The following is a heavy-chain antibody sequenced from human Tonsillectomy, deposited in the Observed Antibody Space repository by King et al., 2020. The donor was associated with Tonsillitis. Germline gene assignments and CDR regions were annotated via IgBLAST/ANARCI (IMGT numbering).Heavy chain of an antibody. CDR2: IYYSGST. CDR3: ARGSSRYYYYGMDV. V-gene: IGHV4-59*01. Sequence: QLQLQESGPGLVKPSETLSLTCTVSGGSISSYYWSWLRQPPGKGLEWIGYIYYSGSTNYNPSLKSRVTISVDTSKNQFSLKLSSVTAADTAVYYCARGSSRYYYYGMDVWGQGTTVTVSS. J-gene: IGHJ6*02. CDR1: GGSISSYY. D-gene: IGHD6-13*01.